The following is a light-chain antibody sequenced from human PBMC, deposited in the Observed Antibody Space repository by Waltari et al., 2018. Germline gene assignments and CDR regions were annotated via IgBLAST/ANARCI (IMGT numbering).Light chain of an antibody. CDR3: QQSYSTLLT. CDR2: AAS. CDR1: QSISSY. J-gene: IGKJ5*01. Sequence: DIQMTQSPSSLSPSVGDRVTITCRASQSISSYLNWYQQKPGKAPKLLIYAASSLQSGVPSRFSGSGSGTDFTLTISSLQPEDFATYYCQQSYSTLLTFGQGTRLEIK. V-gene: IGKV1-39*01.